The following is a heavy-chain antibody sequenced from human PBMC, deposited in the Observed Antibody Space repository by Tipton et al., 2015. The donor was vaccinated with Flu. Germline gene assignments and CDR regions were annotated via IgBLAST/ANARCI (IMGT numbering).Heavy chain of an antibody. CDR3: ARDYSNYLGGYYYYGMDV. D-gene: IGHD4-11*01. CDR1: GFTVSSNY. J-gene: IGHJ6*02. Sequence: EVQLVQSGGGLIQPGGSLRLSCAASGFTVSSNYMSWVRQAPGKGLEWVSVIYSGGSTYYADSVKGRFTISRDNSKNTLYLQMNSRRAEDTAVYYCARDYSNYLGGYYYYGMDVWGQGTTVTVSS. CDR2: IYSGGST. V-gene: IGHV3-53*01.